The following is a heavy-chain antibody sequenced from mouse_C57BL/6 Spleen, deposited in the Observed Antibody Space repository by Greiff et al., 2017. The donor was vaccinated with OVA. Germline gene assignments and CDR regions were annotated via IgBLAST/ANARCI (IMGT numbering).Heavy chain of an antibody. CDR2: ISSGRSTI. CDR1: GFTFSDYG. V-gene: IGHV5-17*01. CDR3: ARKELGPFDY. J-gene: IGHJ2*01. Sequence: EVQRVESGGGLVKPGGSLKLSCAASGFTFSDYGMHWVRQAPEKGLEWVAYISSGRSTIYYADTVKGRFTISRDNAKNTLFLQMTSLRSEDTAMYYCARKELGPFDYWGQGTTLTVSS. D-gene: IGHD4-1*01.